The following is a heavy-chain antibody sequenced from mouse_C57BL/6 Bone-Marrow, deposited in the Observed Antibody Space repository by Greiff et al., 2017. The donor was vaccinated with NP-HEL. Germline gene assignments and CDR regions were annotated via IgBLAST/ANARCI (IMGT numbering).Heavy chain of an antibody. V-gene: IGHV14-4*01. J-gene: IGHJ2*01. D-gene: IGHD2-2*01. CDR2: IDPENGDT. CDR1: GFNIKDDY. Sequence: VQLQQSGAELVRPGASVKLSCTASGFNIKDDYMHWVKQRPEQGLEWIGWIDPENGDTEYASKFQGKATITADTSSNTAYLQLSSLTSEDTAVYYCTTGRGVTKDYWGQGTTLTVSS. CDR3: TTGRGVTKDY.